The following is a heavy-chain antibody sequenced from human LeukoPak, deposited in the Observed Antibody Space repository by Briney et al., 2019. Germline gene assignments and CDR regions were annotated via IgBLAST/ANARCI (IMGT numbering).Heavy chain of an antibody. CDR2: IYYSGST. D-gene: IGHD1-26*01. CDR3: VSGSYYFGHAFDI. J-gene: IGHJ3*02. V-gene: IGHV4-31*03. CDR1: GGSISSGGYS. Sequence: PSQTLSLTCTVSGGSISSGGYSWSWIRQHPGKGLEWIGYIYYSGSTYYNPSLKSRVTISVDTSKNQFSLKLSSVTAADTAVYYCVSGSYYFGHAFDIWGQGTMVTVSS.